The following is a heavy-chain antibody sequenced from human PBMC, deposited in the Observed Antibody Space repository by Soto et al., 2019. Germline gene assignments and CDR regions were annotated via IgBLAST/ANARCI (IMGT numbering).Heavy chain of an antibody. CDR3: ARTVRDLYYFDY. CDR1: GGSISSGGYY. Sequence: PSETLSLTCTVSGGSISSGGYYWSWIRQHPGKGLEWIGYIYYSGSTYYNPSLKSRVTISVDTSKNQFSLKLSSVTAADTAVYYCARTVRDLYYFDYWGQGTLVTVPQ. J-gene: IGHJ4*02. V-gene: IGHV4-31*03. D-gene: IGHD3-10*01. CDR2: IYYSGST.